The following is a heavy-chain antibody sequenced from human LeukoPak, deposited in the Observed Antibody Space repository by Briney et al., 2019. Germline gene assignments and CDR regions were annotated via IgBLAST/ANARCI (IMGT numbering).Heavy chain of an antibody. CDR1: GYTLTELS. CDR2: FDPEDGET. J-gene: IGHJ4*02. Sequence: ASVKVSCKVSGYTLTELSMHWVRQAPGKGLEWMGGFDPEDGETICAQKFQGRVTMTEDTSTDTAYMELSSLRSEDTAVYYCATPTVTTDLYYFDYWGQGTLVTVSS. D-gene: IGHD4-17*01. V-gene: IGHV1-24*01. CDR3: ATPTVTTDLYYFDY.